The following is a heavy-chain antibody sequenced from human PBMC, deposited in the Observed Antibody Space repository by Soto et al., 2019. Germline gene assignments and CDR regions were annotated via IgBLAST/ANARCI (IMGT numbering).Heavy chain of an antibody. V-gene: IGHV3-30*18. CDR1: GFTFSSYG. Sequence: QVQLVESGGGVVQPGRSLRLSCAASGFTFSSYGMHWVRQAPGKGLEWEAVISYDGSNKYYADSVKGRFTISRDNSKNTLYLQMNSLRPEDTAVYYCAKDAGSGSYYASWYFDYWGQGTLVTVSS. D-gene: IGHD1-26*01. CDR2: ISYDGSNK. J-gene: IGHJ4*02. CDR3: AKDAGSGSYYASWYFDY.